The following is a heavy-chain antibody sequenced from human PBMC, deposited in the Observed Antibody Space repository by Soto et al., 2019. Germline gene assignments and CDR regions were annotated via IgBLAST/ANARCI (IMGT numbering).Heavy chain of an antibody. J-gene: IGHJ4*02. CDR3: ARGHCSGGSCYSPFDY. D-gene: IGHD2-15*01. V-gene: IGHV4-34*01. Sequence: SETLSLTCAVYGGSFSGYYWSWIRQPPGKGLEWIGEINHSGSTNYNPSLKSRVTISVDTSKNQFSLKLSSVTAADTAVYYCARGHCSGGSCYSPFDYWGQGTLVTVSS. CDR2: INHSGST. CDR1: GGSFSGYY.